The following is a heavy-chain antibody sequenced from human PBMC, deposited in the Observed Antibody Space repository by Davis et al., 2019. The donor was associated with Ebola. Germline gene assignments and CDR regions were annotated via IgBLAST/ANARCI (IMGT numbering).Heavy chain of an antibody. V-gene: IGHV1-2*06. CDR3: SRGEDCTSTSCETY. D-gene: IGHD2-2*01. J-gene: IGHJ4*02. Sequence: ASVKVSCKASGGTFSTYGINWVRQAPGQGLEWMGRINPSNGGTNYAQKFQGRVTMTRDTSISTVYLELSSLRSDDTAIYFCSRGEDCTSTSCETYWGQGTLVTVSS. CDR2: INPSNGGT. CDR1: GGTFSTYG.